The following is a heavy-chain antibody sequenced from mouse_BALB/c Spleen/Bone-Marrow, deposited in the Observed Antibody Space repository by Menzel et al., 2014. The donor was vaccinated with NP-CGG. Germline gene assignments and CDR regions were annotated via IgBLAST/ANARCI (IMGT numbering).Heavy chain of an antibody. V-gene: IGHV1-80*01. Sequence: VKLQESGAELVRPGSSVKISCKASGYAFSSYWMNWVKRRPGQGLEWIGQIYPGDGDTNYNGKFKGKATLTADKSSSTAYMQLSSLTSEDSAVYFCARSQGGYWYFNVWGAGTTVTVSS. CDR2: IYPGDGDT. CDR3: ARSQGGYWYFNV. D-gene: IGHD3-3*01. CDR1: GYAFSSYW. J-gene: IGHJ1*01.